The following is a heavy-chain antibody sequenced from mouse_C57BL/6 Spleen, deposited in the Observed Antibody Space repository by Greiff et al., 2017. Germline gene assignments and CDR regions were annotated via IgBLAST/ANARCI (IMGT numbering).Heavy chain of an antibody. D-gene: IGHD3-2*02. CDR1: GYAFSSYW. CDR2: IYPGDGDT. J-gene: IGHJ2*01. Sequence: VKLQESGAELVKPGASVKISCKASGYAFSSYWMNWVKQRPGKGLEWIGQIYPGDGDTNYNGKFKGKATLTADKSSSTAYMQLSSLTSEDSAVYFCAREGAQATDYWGQGTTLTVSS. CDR3: AREGAQATDY. V-gene: IGHV1-80*01.